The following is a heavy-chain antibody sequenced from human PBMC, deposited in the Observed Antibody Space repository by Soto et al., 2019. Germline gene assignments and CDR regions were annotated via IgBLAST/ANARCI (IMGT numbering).Heavy chain of an antibody. D-gene: IGHD3-16*02. J-gene: IGHJ6*02. CDR3: AKDLSKLYYYYGMDV. Sequence: PGVSLRLSCSASGFTFSSYAMSWVRQAPGKGLEWVSAISGSGGSTYYADSVKGRFTISRDNSKNTLYLQMNSLRAEDTAVYYCAKDLSKLYYYYGMDVWGQGTTVTVSS. CDR2: ISGSGGST. CDR1: GFTFSSYA. V-gene: IGHV3-23*01.